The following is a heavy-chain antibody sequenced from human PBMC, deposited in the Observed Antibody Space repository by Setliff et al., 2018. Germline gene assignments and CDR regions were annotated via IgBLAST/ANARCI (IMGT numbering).Heavy chain of an antibody. CDR3: ATDKMAVAGTWFDP. Sequence: ASVKVSCKVSGYTLTELSMHWVRQAPGKGLEWMGGFDPQDGETIYAQKFQGRVTMTEDTSTDTAYMELSSLRSEDTAVYYCATDKMAVAGTWFDPWGQGTLVTVSS. D-gene: IGHD6-19*01. J-gene: IGHJ5*02. CDR2: FDPQDGET. CDR1: GYTLTELS. V-gene: IGHV1-24*01.